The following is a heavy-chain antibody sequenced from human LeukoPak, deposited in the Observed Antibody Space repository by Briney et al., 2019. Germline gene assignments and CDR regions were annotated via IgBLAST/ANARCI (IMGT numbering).Heavy chain of an antibody. Sequence: PGGSLRLSCAASGFTFSYYGMHWVRQAPGKGLEWVAGIRYDGSNQYYADSVKGRFTISRDNPRNTLYLQMNSLRAEDTAVYYCARDDCSSTTCYAYWGQGTLVTVPS. V-gene: IGHV3-33*01. CDR2: IRYDGSNQ. CDR3: ARDDCSSTTCYAY. CDR1: GFTFSYYG. D-gene: IGHD2-2*01. J-gene: IGHJ4*02.